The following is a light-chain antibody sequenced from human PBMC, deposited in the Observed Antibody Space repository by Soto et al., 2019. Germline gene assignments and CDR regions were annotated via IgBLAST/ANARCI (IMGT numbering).Light chain of an antibody. Sequence: IVLTQSPATLSVSPGERATLSCRASQSVSSNLAWHQQRPGQAPRLLIYGASTRATGVPARFSGGGSGTEFTLTISRLEPEDFAVYYCQQHGTSPITFGQGTRLEI. CDR2: GAS. CDR3: QQHGTSPIT. V-gene: IGKV3D-15*02. CDR1: QSVSSN. J-gene: IGKJ5*01.